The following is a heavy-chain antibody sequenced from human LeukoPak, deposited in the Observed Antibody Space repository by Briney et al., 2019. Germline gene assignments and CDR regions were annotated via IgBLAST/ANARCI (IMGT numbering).Heavy chain of an antibody. J-gene: IGHJ3*02. CDR1: GFTFSSYS. CDR2: ISSSSSYI. V-gene: IGHV3-21*01. CDR3: ARDRDYGDNDAFDI. D-gene: IGHD4-17*01. Sequence: GGSLRLSCAASGFTFSSYSMNWVRQAPGEGQEWVSSISSSSSYIYYADSVKGRFTISRDNAKNALYLRMNSLRAEDTVVYYCARDRDYGDNDAFDIWGQGTMVTVSS.